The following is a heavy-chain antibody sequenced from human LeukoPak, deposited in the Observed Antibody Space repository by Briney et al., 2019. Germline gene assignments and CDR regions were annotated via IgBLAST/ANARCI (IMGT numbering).Heavy chain of an antibody. CDR2: IYSGGRT. J-gene: IGHJ4*02. CDR3: ARYSSSWDPDDY. V-gene: IGHV3-66*01. D-gene: IGHD6-13*01. CDR1: GFTVSSNY. Sequence: GGSLRLSCAASGFTVSSNYMSWVRQAPGKGLEWVSLIYSGGRTDYADSVKGRFTISRDNSKNTLYLQVNSLRAEDTGVYYCARYSSSWDPDDYWGQGTLVTVSS.